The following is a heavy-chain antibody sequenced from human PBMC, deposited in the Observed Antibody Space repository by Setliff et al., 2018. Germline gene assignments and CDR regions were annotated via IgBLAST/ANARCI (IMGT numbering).Heavy chain of an antibody. CDR3: ARVGFRGVMSAYFDF. J-gene: IGHJ4*02. Sequence: ASVKVSCKASGYTFTGYYLHWVRQAPGQGLEWMGTIDPSADYTNYAQKFQGRVTMTKDTSTTTVYMELSSLRSEDTAVYYCARVGFRGVMSAYFDFWGQGTQVTVSS. CDR2: IDPSADYT. V-gene: IGHV1-46*01. CDR1: GYTFTGYY. D-gene: IGHD3-10*01.